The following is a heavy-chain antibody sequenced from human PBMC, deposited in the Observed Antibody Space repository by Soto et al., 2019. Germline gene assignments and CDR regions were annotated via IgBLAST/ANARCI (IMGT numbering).Heavy chain of an antibody. D-gene: IGHD1-26*01. V-gene: IGHV1-69*12. CDR2: IIPVFATT. J-gene: IGHJ6*02. Sequence: QVQLVQSGAEVKKPGSSVKVSCKASGGTFSTYVISWVRQAPGQGLEWMGGIIPVFATTNYAQKFQGRVTIAAAESTRTGYMERHSLRSEDTDFYYCARGRIAGAATDFYYYGMDVWGQGTSVTVSS. CDR3: ARGRIAGAATDFYYYGMDV. CDR1: GGTFSTYV.